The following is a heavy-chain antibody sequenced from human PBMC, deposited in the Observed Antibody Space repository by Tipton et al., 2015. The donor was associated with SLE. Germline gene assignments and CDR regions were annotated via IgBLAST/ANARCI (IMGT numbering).Heavy chain of an antibody. Sequence: TLSLTCTVSGASINSNFWSWIRQSPGKGLEWIGYIYSGGSTKYNPYFESRVTISVDTSKNQFSLKLSSVTAADTAVYYCARAKGIATRDDAFDIWGQGTMVTVSS. V-gene: IGHV4-59*12. CDR3: ARAKGIATRDDAFDI. J-gene: IGHJ3*02. CDR2: IYSGGST. D-gene: IGHD6-6*01. CDR1: GASINSNF.